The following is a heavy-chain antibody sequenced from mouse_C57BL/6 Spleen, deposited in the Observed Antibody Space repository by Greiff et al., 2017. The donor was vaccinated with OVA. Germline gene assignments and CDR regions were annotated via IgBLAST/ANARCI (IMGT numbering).Heavy chain of an antibody. J-gene: IGHJ1*03. Sequence: VQLKQSGPELVKPGASVKIPCKASGYTFTDYNMDWVKQSHGKSLEWIGDINPNNGGTIYNQKFKGKATLTVDKSSSTAYMELRSLTSEDTAVYYCAREGSSNWYFDVWGTGTTVTVSS. CDR2: INPNNGGT. V-gene: IGHV1-18*01. D-gene: IGHD2-10*02. CDR3: AREGSSNWYFDV. CDR1: GYTFTDYN.